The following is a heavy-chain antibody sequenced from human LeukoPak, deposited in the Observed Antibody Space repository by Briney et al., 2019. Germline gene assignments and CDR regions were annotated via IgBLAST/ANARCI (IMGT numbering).Heavy chain of an antibody. D-gene: IGHD6-19*01. J-gene: IGHJ4*02. CDR3: ARGRYRSLGIAVAGTGDYLDY. V-gene: IGHV4-34*01. Sequence: PSETLSLTCAVYGGSFSGYYWGWIRQPPGKGLEWIGEINHSGSTNYNPSLKSRVTISVDTSKNQFSLKLSSVTAADTAVYYCARGRYRSLGIAVAGTGDYLDYWGQGTLVTVSS. CDR2: INHSGST. CDR1: GGSFSGYY.